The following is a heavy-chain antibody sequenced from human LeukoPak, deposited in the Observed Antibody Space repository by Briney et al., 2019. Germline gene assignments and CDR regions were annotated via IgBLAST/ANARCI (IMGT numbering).Heavy chain of an antibody. V-gene: IGHV3-74*01. Sequence: GGSLRLSCAASGFTFSNYWMHWVRQAPGKGPVWVSRINTDGNITTYADSVKGRFSISRDNAKNALYLQMNSLRAEDTAVFYCARDRLNDYGDYGGWFDPWGQGTLVTVSS. J-gene: IGHJ5*02. D-gene: IGHD4-17*01. CDR1: GFTFSNYW. CDR3: ARDRLNDYGDYGGWFDP. CDR2: INTDGNIT.